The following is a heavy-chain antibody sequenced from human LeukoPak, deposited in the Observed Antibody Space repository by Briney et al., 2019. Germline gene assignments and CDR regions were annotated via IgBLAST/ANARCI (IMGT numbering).Heavy chain of an antibody. V-gene: IGHV1-2*02. CDR2: INPNSGGT. J-gene: IGHJ5*02. D-gene: IGHD3-10*01. CDR3: ARDSKSSFMVRGSWFDP. Sequence: ASVKVSCKASGYTFTGYYMHWVRQAPGQGLEWMGWINPNSGGTNYAQKFQGRVTMTRDTSISTAYMELSRLRSDDTAVYYCARDSKSSFMVRGSWFDPWGQGTLVTVSS. CDR1: GYTFTGYY.